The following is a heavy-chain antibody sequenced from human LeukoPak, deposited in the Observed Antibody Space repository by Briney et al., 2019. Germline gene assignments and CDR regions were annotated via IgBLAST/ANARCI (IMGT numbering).Heavy chain of an antibody. J-gene: IGHJ3*02. D-gene: IGHD2-2*01. CDR3: AKDRVFAAANGNDAFDI. Sequence: PGGSLRLSCVASGFTFSRYAMNWVRQAPGKGLEWVSGISNTGDSTYNADFVKGRFTISRDNSKNTLYLQMNSLRAEDTAVYYCAKDRVFAAANGNDAFDIWGQGTMVTVSS. CDR2: ISNTGDST. CDR1: GFTFSRYA. V-gene: IGHV3-23*01.